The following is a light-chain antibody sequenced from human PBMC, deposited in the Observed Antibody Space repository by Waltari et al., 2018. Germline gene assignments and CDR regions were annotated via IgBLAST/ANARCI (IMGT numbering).Light chain of an antibody. CDR2: QDN. CDR3: QAWDSSTAV. J-gene: IGLJ3*02. V-gene: IGLV3-1*01. Sequence: SYELTQPPSVSVSPGHTASITCPGDKLGEKYACWYQQKPGQSPVLFISQDNKRPSGISERFSGSNSGNTATLTISGTQAMDEADYYCQAWDSSTAVFGGGTRLTVL. CDR1: KLGEKY.